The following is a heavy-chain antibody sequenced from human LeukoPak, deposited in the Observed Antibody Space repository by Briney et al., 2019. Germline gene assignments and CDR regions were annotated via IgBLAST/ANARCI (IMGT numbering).Heavy chain of an antibody. CDR1: GYTFTSYD. Sequence: GASVKVSCKASGYTFTSYDINWVRQATGQGLEWMGWMNPNSGNTGYAQKLQGRVTMTTDTSTSTAYMELRSLRSDDTAVYYCARDGIRTSPYYYDSSGYSSAWGQGTLVTVSS. CDR2: MNPNSGNT. CDR3: ARDGIRTSPYYYDSSGYSSA. D-gene: IGHD3-22*01. V-gene: IGHV1-8*01. J-gene: IGHJ4*02.